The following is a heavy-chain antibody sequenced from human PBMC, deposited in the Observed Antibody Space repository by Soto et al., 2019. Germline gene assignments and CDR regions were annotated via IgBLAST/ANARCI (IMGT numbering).Heavy chain of an antibody. CDR3: ARESRFLEWLPLTAHSYYFDY. J-gene: IGHJ4*02. CDR1: GGTLSDYA. CDR2: IIPIFGSA. V-gene: IGHV1-69*13. D-gene: IGHD3-3*01. Sequence: SVEVSCKASGGTLSDYAFSWVRQAPGQGLEWMGGIIPIFGSANYAQKFQGRVTITADESTSTAYMELSSLRSEDTAVYYCARESRFLEWLPLTAHSYYFDYWGQGTLVTVSS.